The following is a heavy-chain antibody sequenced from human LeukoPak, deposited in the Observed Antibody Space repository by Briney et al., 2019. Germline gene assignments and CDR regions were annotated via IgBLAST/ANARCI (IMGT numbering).Heavy chain of an antibody. CDR3: ASGYCSSTSCQSAFDY. CDR1: GYSFTSYW. CDR2: IYPGDSDT. Sequence: GESLKISCKGSGYSFTSYWIGWVRQMPGKGLEWMGIIYPGDSDTRYSPSFQGQVTISADKSISTAYLQWSSLKASDTAMYYCASGYCSSTSCQSAFDYRGQGTLVTVSS. V-gene: IGHV5-51*01. D-gene: IGHD2-2*01. J-gene: IGHJ4*02.